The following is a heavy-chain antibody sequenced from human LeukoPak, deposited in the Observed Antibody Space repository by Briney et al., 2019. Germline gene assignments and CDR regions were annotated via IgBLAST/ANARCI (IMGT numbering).Heavy chain of an antibody. CDR2: IIPIFGTA. D-gene: IGHD3-3*01. J-gene: IGHJ5*02. Sequence: SVKVSCKASGGTFSSYAISWVRQAPGQGREWMGGIIPIFGTANYAQKFQGRVTITADESTSTAYMELSSLRSEDTAVYYCARGLYYDFWSGSSWGQGTLVTVSS. V-gene: IGHV1-69*13. CDR3: ARGLYYDFWSGSS. CDR1: GGTFSSYA.